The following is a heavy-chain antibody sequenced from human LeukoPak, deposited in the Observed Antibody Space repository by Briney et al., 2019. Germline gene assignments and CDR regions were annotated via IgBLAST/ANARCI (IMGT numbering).Heavy chain of an antibody. D-gene: IGHD3-9*01. Sequence: GGSLRLSCAASGFTFSSYWMHWVRQAPGKGLGWVSAISGSGVSTYYADSVKGRFTISRDNSKNTLYLQMNSPRAEDTAVYYCAKGANFDWLLFGPLGIFDYWGQGTLVTVSS. CDR2: ISGSGVST. J-gene: IGHJ4*02. CDR3: AKGANFDWLLFGPLGIFDY. CDR1: GFTFSSYW. V-gene: IGHV3-23*01.